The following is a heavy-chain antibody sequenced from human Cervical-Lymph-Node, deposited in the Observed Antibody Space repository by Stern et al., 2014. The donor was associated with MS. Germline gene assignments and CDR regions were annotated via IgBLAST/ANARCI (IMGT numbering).Heavy chain of an antibody. CDR3: GKGRTVAGKGVGAFDV. Sequence: VQLEESGGGVVQPGRSLRLSCAASGFTFSNFGMHWVRQAPGKGLEWVTLISYDGGNEYYADFVQGRFTISRDDSKNKVYRQLNSLRPEDTAGYYGGKGRTVAGKGVGAFDVGGQGTWVTVSS. J-gene: IGHJ3*01. CDR2: ISYDGGNE. D-gene: IGHD6-19*01. V-gene: IGHV3-30*18. CDR1: GFTFSNFG.